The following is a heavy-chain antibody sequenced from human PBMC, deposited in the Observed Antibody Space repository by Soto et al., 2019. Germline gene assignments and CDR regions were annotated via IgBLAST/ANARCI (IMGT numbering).Heavy chain of an antibody. J-gene: IGHJ6*02. Sequence: PSETLSLTCTVSGGSISSSSYYWGWIRQPPGKELEWIGSIYYSGSTYYNPSLKSRVTISVDTSKNQFSLKLSSVTAADTAVYYCAKIVVVVAATGALWYYGMDVWGQGTTVTVSS. CDR2: IYYSGST. CDR3: AKIVVVVAATGALWYYGMDV. CDR1: GGSISSSSYY. V-gene: IGHV4-39*01. D-gene: IGHD2-15*01.